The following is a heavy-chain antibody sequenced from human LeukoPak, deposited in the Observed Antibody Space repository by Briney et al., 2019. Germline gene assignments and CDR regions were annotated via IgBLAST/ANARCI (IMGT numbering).Heavy chain of an antibody. D-gene: IGHD6-13*01. V-gene: IGHV1-3*01. CDR1: GYTFTAYT. CDR2: INSGYGNT. CDR3: ARDSYMAAADTWFDP. Sequence: ASVKVSCKASGYTFTAYTIHWVRQAPGKRLEWMGWINSGYGNTKYSQKFQGRVTITSDTSASTAYMEVRSLTSEDTAINYCARDSYMAAADTWFDPWGQGTLVTVSS. J-gene: IGHJ5*02.